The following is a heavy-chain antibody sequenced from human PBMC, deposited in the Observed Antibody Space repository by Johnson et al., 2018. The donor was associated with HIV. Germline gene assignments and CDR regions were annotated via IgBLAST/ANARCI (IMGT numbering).Heavy chain of an antibody. J-gene: IGHJ3*02. CDR2: ISYDGSNK. CDR3: ARGPIADDAFDI. D-gene: IGHD3-16*02. V-gene: IGHV3-30*03. CDR1: GFTFSSYG. Sequence: VQLVESGGGVVQPGRSLRLSCAASGFTFSSYGMHWVRQAPGKGLEWVAVISYDGSNKYYTDSVKGRFTISRDNSKNTLYLQMNSLRAEDTAVYFCARGPIADDAFDIWGQGTMVTVSS.